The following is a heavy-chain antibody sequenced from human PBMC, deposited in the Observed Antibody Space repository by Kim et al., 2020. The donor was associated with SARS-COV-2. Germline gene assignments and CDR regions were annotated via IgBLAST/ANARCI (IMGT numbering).Heavy chain of an antibody. CDR3: ARDRTSVGWSYASTNAALDY. D-gene: IGHD1-26*01. Sequence: ASVKVSCKASGYTFTSYGISWVRQAPGQGLEWMGWISAYNGNTNYAQKLQGRVTMTTDTSTSTAYMELRSLRSDDTAVYYCARDRTSVGWSYASTNAALDYWGQGTLVTVSS. CDR2: ISAYNGNT. V-gene: IGHV1-18*01. J-gene: IGHJ4*02. CDR1: GYTFTSYG.